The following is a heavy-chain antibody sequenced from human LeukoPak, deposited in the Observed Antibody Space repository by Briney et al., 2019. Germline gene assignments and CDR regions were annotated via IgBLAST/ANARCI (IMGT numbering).Heavy chain of an antibody. J-gene: IGHJ4*02. Sequence: SSETLSLTCALYLESLSLYYWRCIRQPPGKGLEWIGEINHSGSTNYNPSLKSRVTISVDTSKNQFSLKLGPVTAADTPVYYCARDSYYDILTVGFDYWGQGTLVTVSS. CDR1: LESLSLYY. CDR3: ARDSYYDILTVGFDY. D-gene: IGHD3-9*01. V-gene: IGHV4-34*01. CDR2: INHSGST.